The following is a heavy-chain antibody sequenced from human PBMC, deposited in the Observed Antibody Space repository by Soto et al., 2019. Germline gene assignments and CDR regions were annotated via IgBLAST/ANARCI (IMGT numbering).Heavy chain of an antibody. CDR1: GFTFSSYS. D-gene: IGHD3-3*01. V-gene: IGHV3-21*01. J-gene: IGHJ6*02. Sequence: GGSLSLSCAASGFTFSSYSMNWVSPAPGKGLEWVSSISSSSSYIYYADSVKGRFTISRDNAKNSLYLQMNSLRAEDTAVYYCAGEPRSYDFWSGDYGHPYYYYGMDVWGQGTTVTVTS. CDR2: ISSSSSYI. CDR3: AGEPRSYDFWSGDYGHPYYYYGMDV.